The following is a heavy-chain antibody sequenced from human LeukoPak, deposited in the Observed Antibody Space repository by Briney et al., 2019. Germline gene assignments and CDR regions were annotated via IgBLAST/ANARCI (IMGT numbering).Heavy chain of an antibody. CDR1: GFTFSNYK. Sequence: AGGSLRLSCAASGFTFSNYKMNWVRQAPEKGLEWVSCINPTSSDINYAESVKGRFTISRDNTKNSLYLQMNSLRAEDTAVYYCARETVGLDYWGQGTLVTVS. CDR3: ARETVGLDY. D-gene: IGHD4-17*01. J-gene: IGHJ4*02. CDR2: INPTSSDI. V-gene: IGHV3-21*01.